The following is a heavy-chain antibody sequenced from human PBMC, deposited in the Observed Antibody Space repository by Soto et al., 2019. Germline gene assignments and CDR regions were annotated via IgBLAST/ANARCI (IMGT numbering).Heavy chain of an antibody. CDR1: GYTFTSYG. J-gene: IGHJ6*02. D-gene: IGHD6-13*01. CDR2: ISAYNGNT. V-gene: IGHV1-18*01. CDR3: ARGGDSSSWYIIHYYYGMDV. Sequence: ASVKVSCKASGYTFTSYGISWVRQAPGQGLEWMGWISAYNGNTNYAQKLQGRVTMTTDTSTSTAYMELRSLRSDDTAVYYCARGGDSSSWYIIHYYYGMDVWGQGPTVTVSS.